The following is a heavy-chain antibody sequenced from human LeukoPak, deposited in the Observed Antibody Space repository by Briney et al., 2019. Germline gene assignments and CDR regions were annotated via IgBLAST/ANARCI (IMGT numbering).Heavy chain of an antibody. CDR2: IIPIFGTA. D-gene: IGHD6-13*01. CDR3: ARDHGPYSSSWYDQHDYYFDY. Sequence: SVKVSCKASGGTFSSYASSWVRQAPGQGVEWMGRIIPIFGTANYAQKFQGRVTITTDESTSTAYMELSSLRSEDTAVYYCARDHGPYSSSWYDQHDYYFDYWGQGTLVTVSS. J-gene: IGHJ4*02. V-gene: IGHV1-69*05. CDR1: GGTFSSYA.